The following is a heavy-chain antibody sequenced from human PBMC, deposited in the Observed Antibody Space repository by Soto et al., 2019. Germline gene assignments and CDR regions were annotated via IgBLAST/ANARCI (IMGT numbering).Heavy chain of an antibody. D-gene: IGHD3-3*01. Sequence: SETLSLTCAVSGGSISSSNWWSWVRQPPGKGLEWIGEIYHSGSTNYNPSLKSRVTISVDKSKNQFSLKLSSVTAADTAVYYCARENTIFGVVKGNWFDPWGQGTLVTVSS. J-gene: IGHJ5*02. V-gene: IGHV4-4*02. CDR2: IYHSGST. CDR1: GGSISSSNW. CDR3: ARENTIFGVVKGNWFDP.